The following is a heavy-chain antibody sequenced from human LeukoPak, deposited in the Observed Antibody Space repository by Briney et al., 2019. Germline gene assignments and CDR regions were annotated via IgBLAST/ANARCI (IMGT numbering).Heavy chain of an antibody. V-gene: IGHV3-48*03. J-gene: IGHJ4*02. D-gene: IGHD3-16*02. CDR1: GFAFRTYE. CDR2: ISSSGSTI. Sequence: PGGSLRLSCAASGFAFRTYEMNWVRQAPGKGLEWVSYISSSGSTIYYADSVKGRFTISIDNAKNSLYLQMNSLRAEDTAVYYCARESRAGYDYVWESYRYTGLDYWGQGTLVTVSS. CDR3: ARESRAGYDYVWESYRYTGLDY.